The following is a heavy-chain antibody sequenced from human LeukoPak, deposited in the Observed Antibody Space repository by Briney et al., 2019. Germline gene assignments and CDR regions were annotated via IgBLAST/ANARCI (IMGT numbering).Heavy chain of an antibody. D-gene: IGHD6-6*01. V-gene: IGHV3-7*03. CDR3: ARSSYSSSSSV. CDR2: INHNGNVN. J-gene: IGHJ3*01. Sequence: GGPLRLSCAASGFTFSSYWMNWARQAPGKGLEWVASINHNGNVNYYVDSVKGRFTISRDNAKNSLYLQINSLRAEDTAVYYCARSSYSSSSSVWGQGTMVTVSS. CDR1: GFTFSSYW.